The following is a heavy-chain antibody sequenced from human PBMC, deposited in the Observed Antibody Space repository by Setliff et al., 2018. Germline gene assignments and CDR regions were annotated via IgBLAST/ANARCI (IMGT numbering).Heavy chain of an antibody. CDR1: GYTFTDYG. CDR2: ISPYTGNT. Sequence: ASVKVSCKASGYTFTDYGISWVRQAPGQGLEWMGWISPYTGNTFYAPQFQGRVIMTTDTSAKTAYMDLRSLRSDDTAVYYCTTGPRDSRNYLNWFNPWGQGTQVTVSS. V-gene: IGHV1-18*01. CDR3: TTGPRDSRNYLNWFNP. D-gene: IGHD4-4*01. J-gene: IGHJ5*02.